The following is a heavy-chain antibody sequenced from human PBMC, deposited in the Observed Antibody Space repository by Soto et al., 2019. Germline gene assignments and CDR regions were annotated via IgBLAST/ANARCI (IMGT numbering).Heavy chain of an antibody. V-gene: IGHV3-30*18. Sequence: PGGSLXLSCAASGFPFNSFCMHWVRQAPGKGLEWVAVISYDGGSKYYADSVKGRFTISRDNSKNTLYLQMNSLRAEDTALYYCAKDFTYSSSSNLVHLFDYWGQGTLGPVSS. D-gene: IGHD6-13*01. CDR2: ISYDGGSK. CDR3: AKDFTYSSSSNLVHLFDY. J-gene: IGHJ4*02. CDR1: GFPFNSFC.